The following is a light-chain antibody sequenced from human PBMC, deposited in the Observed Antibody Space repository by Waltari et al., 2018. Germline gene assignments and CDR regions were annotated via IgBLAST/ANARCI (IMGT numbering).Light chain of an antibody. J-gene: IGLJ3*02. V-gene: IGLV6-57*02. CDR2: EDN. CDR1: SGSIASHY. Sequence: NFMLTQPHSVSESPGKTVTISCTGSSGSIASHYVQWYQQRPGSTPTTVIYEDNQRPSGVPDRFSGSIDSSSNSASLTISGLKTEDEADYYCQSYDGTNWVFGGGTKLTVL. CDR3: QSYDGTNWV.